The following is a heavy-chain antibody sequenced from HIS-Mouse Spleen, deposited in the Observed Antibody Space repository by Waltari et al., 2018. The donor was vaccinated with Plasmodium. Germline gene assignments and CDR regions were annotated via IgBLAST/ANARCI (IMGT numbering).Heavy chain of an antibody. J-gene: IGHJ4*02. Sequence: QVQLQESGPGLVKPSETLSLTCTVSGGSISSYYWSWIRQPPGKGLEWIGYIYYSGSTNHNPSLKSRVTISVDTSKNQFSLKLSSVTAADTAVYYCARVRRSIAAAGSFDYWGQGTLVTVSS. CDR2: IYYSGST. CDR1: GGSISSYY. V-gene: IGHV4-59*01. CDR3: ARVRRSIAAAGSFDY. D-gene: IGHD6-13*01.